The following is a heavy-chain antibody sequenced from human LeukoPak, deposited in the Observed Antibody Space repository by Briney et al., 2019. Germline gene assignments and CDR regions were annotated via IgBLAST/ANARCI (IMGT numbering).Heavy chain of an antibody. CDR1: GGSISSSSYS. J-gene: IGHJ2*01. V-gene: IGHV4-39*01. CDR3: AIRDVYNLYWYFDL. Sequence: SETLSLTCTVSGGSISSSSYSWGWIRQPPGKGLEWIGSIYYSGSTYYNPSLKSRVTISVDTSKNQFSLKLSSVTAADTAVYYCAIRDVYNLYWYFDLWGRGTLVTVSS. D-gene: IGHD5-24*01. CDR2: IYYSGST.